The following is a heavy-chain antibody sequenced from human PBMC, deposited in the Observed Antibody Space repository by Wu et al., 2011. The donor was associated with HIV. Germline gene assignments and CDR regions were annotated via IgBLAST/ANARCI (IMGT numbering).Heavy chain of an antibody. J-gene: IGHJ4*02. CDR1: GGNFSYYA. D-gene: IGHD3-22*01. CDR3: ARDLYYDSSGYNAHFDY. V-gene: IGHV1-69*05. Sequence: QVQLVQSGAEVKKPGSSVKVSCKASGGNFSYYAISWVRQAPGQGLEWMGGIIPIFGAANYAQKFQGRVTMTTDTSTSTAYMELRSLRSDDTAVYYCARDLYYDSSGYNAHFDYWGQGTLVTVSS. CDR2: IIPIFGAA.